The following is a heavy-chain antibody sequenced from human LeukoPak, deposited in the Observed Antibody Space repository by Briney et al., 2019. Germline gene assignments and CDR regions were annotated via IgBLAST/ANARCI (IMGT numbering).Heavy chain of an antibody. CDR2: IIPLSGPA. J-gene: IGHJ6*03. CDR3: EKAGIQLWEGDSFYYYLDV. V-gene: IGHV1-69*06. CDR1: GGTFSGHG. Sequence: GASVKVSCKASGGTFSGHGISWVRQAPGQGLEWMGGIIPLSGPANYAPKFQGTVTITADKSTGTDYLELNSLRSEDTAVYYCEKAGIQLWEGDSFYYYLDVWGKGTTVTVSS. D-gene: IGHD5-18*01.